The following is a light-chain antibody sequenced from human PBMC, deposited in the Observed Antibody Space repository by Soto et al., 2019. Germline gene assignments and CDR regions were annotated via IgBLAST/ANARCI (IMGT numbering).Light chain of an antibody. V-gene: IGKV3-15*01. CDR2: LAA. Sequence: EIVMTQSPATLSVSPGERATLSCRASQSVGSNLAWYQQRPGQAPRLLIYLAATRATGIPPRFSGSGSGTEFTLTISSLQSEDFAVYYCQQYNNWPPWTFGQGTKVDIK. CDR3: QQYNNWPPWT. CDR1: QSVGSN. J-gene: IGKJ1*01.